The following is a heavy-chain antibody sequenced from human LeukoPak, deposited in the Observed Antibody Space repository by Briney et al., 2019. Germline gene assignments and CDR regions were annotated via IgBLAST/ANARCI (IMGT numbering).Heavy chain of an antibody. CDR1: GYTFTDYY. Sequence: ASVKISCKVSGYTFTDYYMHWVQQAPGKGLEWMGLVDPEDGETICAEKFQGRVTITADTSTDTAYMELSSLRSEDTAVYYCATVEVGGSYRSPAHDYWGQGTLVTVSS. V-gene: IGHV1-69-2*01. J-gene: IGHJ4*02. CDR3: ATVEVGGSYRSPAHDY. D-gene: IGHD3-16*02. CDR2: VDPEDGET.